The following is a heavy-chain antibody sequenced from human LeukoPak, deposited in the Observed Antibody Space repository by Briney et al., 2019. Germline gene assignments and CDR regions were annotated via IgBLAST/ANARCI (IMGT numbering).Heavy chain of an antibody. CDR2: TYYRSTRYN. J-gene: IGHJ5*02. D-gene: IGHD3-9*01. CDR1: GDSVSSNSVT. V-gene: IGHV6-1*01. CDR3: ARRLAQYDCFDP. Sequence: SQTLSLTCAISGDSVSSNSVTWNWIRQSPSRGLEWLGRTYYRSTRYNDYAVSVRGRITVNPDTSKNQFSLHLNSVTPEDTAVYYCARRLAQYDCFDPWGQGILVTVSS.